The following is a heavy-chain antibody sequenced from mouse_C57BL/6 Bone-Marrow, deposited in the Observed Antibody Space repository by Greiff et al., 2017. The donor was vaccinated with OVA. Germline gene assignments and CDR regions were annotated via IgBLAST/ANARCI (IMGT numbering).Heavy chain of an antibody. D-gene: IGHD2-2*01. CDR1: GYTFTSYW. CDR2: IHPNSGST. V-gene: IGHV1-64*01. J-gene: IGHJ4*01. Sequence: QVQLQQPGAELVKPGASVKLSCKASGYTFTSYWMHWVKQRPGQGLEWIGMIHPNSGSTNYNEKFKSKATLTVDKSSSTAYMQLSSLTSEDSAVYYCAREGWLRDYAMDYWGQGTSVTVSS. CDR3: AREGWLRDYAMDY.